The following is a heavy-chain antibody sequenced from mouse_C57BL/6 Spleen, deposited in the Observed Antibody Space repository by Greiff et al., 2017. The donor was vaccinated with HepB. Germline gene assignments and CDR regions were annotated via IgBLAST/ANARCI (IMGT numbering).Heavy chain of an antibody. J-gene: IGHJ4*01. V-gene: IGHV10-1*01. D-gene: IGHD2-3*01. CDR2: IRSKSNNYAT. Sequence: EVQLQESGGGLVQPKGSLKLSCAASGFSFNTYAMNWVRQAPGKGLEWVARIRSKSNNYATYYADSVKDRFTISRDDSESMLYLQMNNLKTEDTAMYYCVRRDGYYAMDYWGQGTSVTVSS. CDR3: VRRDGYYAMDY. CDR1: GFSFNTYA.